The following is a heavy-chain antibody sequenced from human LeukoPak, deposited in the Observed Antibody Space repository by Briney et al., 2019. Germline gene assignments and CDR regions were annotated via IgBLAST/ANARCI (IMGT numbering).Heavy chain of an antibody. D-gene: IGHD2-15*01. CDR2: IWYDGTNK. V-gene: IGHV3-30*02. J-gene: IGHJ6*03. CDR1: GFVFTLYG. CDR3: ARVVPYYYYMDV. Sequence: PGGSLRLSCAASGFVFTLYGIHWVRQAPGKGLEWVTFIWYDGTNKYYSDSVKGRFTISRDNSKNTLYLQMNSLRAEDTAVYYCARVVPYYYYMDVWGKGTTVTVSS.